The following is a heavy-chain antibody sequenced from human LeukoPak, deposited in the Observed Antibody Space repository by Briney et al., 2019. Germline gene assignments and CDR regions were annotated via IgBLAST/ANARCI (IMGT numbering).Heavy chain of an antibody. J-gene: IGHJ4*02. D-gene: IGHD5-18*01. CDR3: AGRVTGYRSGYVY. Sequence: PGGSLRLSCAASGFTFSSYAVSWVRQAPEKGLDWVSVISGSAHKIRYADSVKGRFTISRDNSENIVYLQMNNLRAEDTAVYYCAGRVTGYRSGYVYWGQGTLVTVSS. V-gene: IGHV3-23*01. CDR2: ISGSAHKI. CDR1: GFTFSSYA.